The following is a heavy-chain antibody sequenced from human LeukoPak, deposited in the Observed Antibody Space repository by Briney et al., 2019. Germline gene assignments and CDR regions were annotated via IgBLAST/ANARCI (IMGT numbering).Heavy chain of an antibody. CDR3: ARDTGLVRGVYDASDI. Sequence: GGSLRLSCAASGFTFSSYSMNWVRQAPGKGLEWVSYISSSSSTIYYADSVKGRFTISRDNAKNSLYLQMNSLRDEDTAVYYCARDTGLVRGVYDASDIWGQGTMVTVSS. CDR1: GFTFSSYS. J-gene: IGHJ3*02. CDR2: ISSSSSTI. D-gene: IGHD3-10*01. V-gene: IGHV3-48*02.